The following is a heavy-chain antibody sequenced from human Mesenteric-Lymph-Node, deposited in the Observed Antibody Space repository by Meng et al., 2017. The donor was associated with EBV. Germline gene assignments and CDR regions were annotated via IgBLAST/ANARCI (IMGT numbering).Heavy chain of an antibody. Sequence: GQPPGSGPGPVTPSGTLSLTCTVSGGSVRSVNYYWNWIRQPPGKELEWIGHIYYTGSSNYNPSLKGRVTMSVDTSKNQFSLHLRSVTAADTAVHYCARAFTVVQGMFEPLMNWFDPWGQGTLVTVSS. D-gene: IGHD3-10*01. CDR2: IYYTGSS. CDR3: ARAFTVVQGMFEPLMNWFDP. CDR1: GGSVRSVNYY. V-gene: IGHV4-61*01. J-gene: IGHJ5*02.